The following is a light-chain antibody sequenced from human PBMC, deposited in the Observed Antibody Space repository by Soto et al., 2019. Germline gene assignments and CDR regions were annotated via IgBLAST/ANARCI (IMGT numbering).Light chain of an antibody. V-gene: IGKV2D-29*01. CDR2: EVF. Sequence: DIVMTQSPLSLSVTPGQPASISCKSSQSLLNNGGKTYFYWYLQKPGQPPQLLIYEVFNRFSGVPDRVSGSGSGTDFTLNISRVEAEDVGFYYCLQTTQFPWTFGQGTKVEIK. CDR3: LQTTQFPWT. J-gene: IGKJ1*01. CDR1: QSLLNNGGKTY.